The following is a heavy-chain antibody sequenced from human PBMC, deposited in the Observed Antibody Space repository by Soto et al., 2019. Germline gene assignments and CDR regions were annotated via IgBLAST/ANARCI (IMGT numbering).Heavy chain of an antibody. Sequence: PSETLSLTCAVSGGSISSGGYSWSWIRQPPGKGLEWIGYIYHSGSTNYNPSLKSRVTISVDTSKNQFSLKLSSVTAADTAVYYCAREMYSRALGYGMDVWGQGTTVTVSS. CDR1: GGSISSGGYS. CDR2: IYHSGST. D-gene: IGHD6-13*01. V-gene: IGHV4-30-2*01. CDR3: AREMYSRALGYGMDV. J-gene: IGHJ6*02.